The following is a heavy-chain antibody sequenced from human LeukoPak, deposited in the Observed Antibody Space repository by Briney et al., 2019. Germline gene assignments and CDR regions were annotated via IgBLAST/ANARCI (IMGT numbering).Heavy chain of an antibody. J-gene: IGHJ4*02. V-gene: IGHV3-23*01. CDR2: ISGSGGST. D-gene: IGHD6-13*01. Sequence: GGSLRLSCAASGFTFSSYAMSWVRQAPGKGLEWVSAISGSGGSTYYADSVKGRSTISRDNSKNTLYLQMNSLRAEDTAVYYCAKAFSSSWYGPPPGYWGQGTLVTVSS. CDR1: GFTFSSYA. CDR3: AKAFSSSWYGPPPGY.